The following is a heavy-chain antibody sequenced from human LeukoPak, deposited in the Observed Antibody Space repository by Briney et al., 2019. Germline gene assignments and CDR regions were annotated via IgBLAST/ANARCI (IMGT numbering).Heavy chain of an antibody. D-gene: IGHD5-12*01. CDR3: ARAKRGSGYTKRGVYFDY. J-gene: IGHJ4*02. CDR2: INHSGST. Sequence: SETLSLTCAVYGGSFSGYYWSWIRQPPGKGREWIGEINHSGSTNYNPSLKSRVTISVDTSKNQFSLKLSSVTAADTGVYYCARAKRGSGYTKRGVYFDYWGQGTLVTVSS. CDR1: GGSFSGYY. V-gene: IGHV4-34*01.